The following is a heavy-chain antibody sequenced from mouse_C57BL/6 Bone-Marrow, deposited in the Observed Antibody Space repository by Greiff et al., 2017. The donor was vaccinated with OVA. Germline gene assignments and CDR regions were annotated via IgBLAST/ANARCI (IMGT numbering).Heavy chain of an antibody. J-gene: IGHJ4*01. CDR1: GYTFTSYW. CDR3: TIYYGTSYAMDY. CDR2: IYPGNSDT. Sequence: VQLQQSGTVLARPGASVKMSCKTSGYTFTSYWMHWVKQRPGQGLEWIGAIYPGNSDTSYNQKFKGKAKLTAVTSASTAYMELSSLTNEDPAVYYCTIYYGTSYAMDYWGQGTSVTVSS. V-gene: IGHV1-5*01. D-gene: IGHD2-1*01.